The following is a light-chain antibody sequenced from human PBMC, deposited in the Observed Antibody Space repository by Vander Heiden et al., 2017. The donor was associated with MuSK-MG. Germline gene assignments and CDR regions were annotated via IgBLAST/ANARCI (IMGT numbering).Light chain of an antibody. V-gene: IGKV1-39*01. CDR2: AAS. CDR1: QSISSY. J-gene: IGKJ5*01. Sequence: DIQMTQSPSSLSASVGDRVTITCRASQSISSYLNWYLQKPGKAPKLLIYAASSLQSGVPSRFSGSGSGTDFTLTISSLQREDFATYYCLQSDSSPFTFGQGTLLEIK. CDR3: LQSDSSPFT.